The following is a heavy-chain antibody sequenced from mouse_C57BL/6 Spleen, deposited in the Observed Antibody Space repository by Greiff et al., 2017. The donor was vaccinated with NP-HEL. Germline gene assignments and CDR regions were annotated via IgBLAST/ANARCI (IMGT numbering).Heavy chain of an antibody. CDR3: ARERDYGSSGYFDV. CDR1: GYTFTSYG. V-gene: IGHV1-81*01. D-gene: IGHD1-1*01. J-gene: IGHJ1*03. Sequence: QVQLQQSGAELARPGASVKLSCKASGYTFTSYGISWVKQRTGQGLEWIGEIYPRSGNTYYNEKFKGKATLTADKSSSTAYMELRSLTSEDSAVYFCARERDYGSSGYFDVWGTGTTVTVSS. CDR2: IYPRSGNT.